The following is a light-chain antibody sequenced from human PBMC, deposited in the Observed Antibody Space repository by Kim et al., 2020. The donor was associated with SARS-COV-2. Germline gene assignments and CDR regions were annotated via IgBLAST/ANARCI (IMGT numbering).Light chain of an antibody. V-gene: IGLV2-8*01. CDR3: SSYAASNNKV. CDR1: SSDVGGYNF. J-gene: IGLJ1*01. Sequence: QSVLTQPPSASGSPGQSVTISCTGTSSDVGGYNFVSWYQQHPGKAPKLIIYEVNKRPSGVPDRFSASKSGNTASLTVSGLQAEDEADYYCSSYAASNNKVFGTGTKVTVL. CDR2: EVN.